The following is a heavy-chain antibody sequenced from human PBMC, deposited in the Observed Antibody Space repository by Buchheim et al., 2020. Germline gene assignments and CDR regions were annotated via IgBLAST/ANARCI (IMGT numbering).Heavy chain of an antibody. CDR2: IYYSGST. V-gene: IGHV4-61*01. CDR3: ARKSFPNWFDP. J-gene: IGHJ5*02. CDR1: GGSVSSGSYY. Sequence: QVQLQESGPGLVKPSETLSLTCTVSGGSVSSGSYYWSWIRQPPGKGLEWIGYIYYSGSTNYNPSLKSRVTISVDTSKNQFPLKLRTVTAADTAVYYCARKSFPNWFDPWGQGTL. D-gene: IGHD2-21*01.